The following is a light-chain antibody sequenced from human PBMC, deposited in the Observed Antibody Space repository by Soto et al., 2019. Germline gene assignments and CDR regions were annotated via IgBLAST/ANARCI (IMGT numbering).Light chain of an antibody. V-gene: IGKV3-15*01. Sequence: EVVITQSPSTVSVSPGERATLSCRASQSVSSNLAWYQQKPGQAPRLLIYGASTRATGIPARFSGSGSGTEFTLTISSLQSEDFAVYYCQQYNNWPWTFGQGTKVDIK. J-gene: IGKJ1*01. CDR1: QSVSSN. CDR3: QQYNNWPWT. CDR2: GAS.